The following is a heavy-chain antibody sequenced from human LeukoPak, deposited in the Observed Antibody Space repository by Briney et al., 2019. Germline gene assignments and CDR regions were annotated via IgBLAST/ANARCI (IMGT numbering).Heavy chain of an antibody. J-gene: IGHJ4*02. V-gene: IGHV4-39*07. CDR1: GGSISSSSYY. CDR2: IYYSGST. D-gene: IGHD3-3*01. Sequence: PSETLSLTCTVSGGSISSSSYYWGWIRQPPGKGLEWIGSIYYSGSTYYNPSLKSRVTISVDTSKNQFSLKLSSVTAADTAVYYCARDRGSDFWTPSYYFDYWGQGTLVTVSS. CDR3: ARDRGSDFWTPSYYFDY.